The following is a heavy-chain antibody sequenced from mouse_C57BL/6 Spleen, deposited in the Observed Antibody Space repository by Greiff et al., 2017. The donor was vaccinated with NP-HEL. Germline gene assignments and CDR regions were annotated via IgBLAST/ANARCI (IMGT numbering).Heavy chain of an antibody. D-gene: IGHD4-1*01. CDR1: GFTFSDYG. V-gene: IGHV5-17*01. Sequence: EVKLVESGGGLVKPGGSLKLSCAASGFTFSDYGMHWVRQAPEKGLEWVAYISSGSSTIYYADTVKGRFTISRDNAKNTLFLQMTSLRSEDTAMYYCARSNWDVWYFDVWGTGTTVTVSS. J-gene: IGHJ1*03. CDR2: ISSGSSTI. CDR3: ARSNWDVWYFDV.